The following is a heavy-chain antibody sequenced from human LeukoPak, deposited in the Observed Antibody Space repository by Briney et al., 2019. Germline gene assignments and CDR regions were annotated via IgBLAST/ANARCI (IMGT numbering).Heavy chain of an antibody. Sequence: WGSLRLSCAASGFTVSTTYMSWVRQAPGKGLEWVSLIYVDGRTYYADSVKGRFTISRDNSKNTLYLQVNSLRAEDTAVYYCARRGDGGRSFDYWGQGTLVTVSS. V-gene: IGHV3-53*01. J-gene: IGHJ4*02. CDR3: ARRGDGGRSFDY. D-gene: IGHD4-23*01. CDR1: GFTVSTTY. CDR2: IYVDGRT.